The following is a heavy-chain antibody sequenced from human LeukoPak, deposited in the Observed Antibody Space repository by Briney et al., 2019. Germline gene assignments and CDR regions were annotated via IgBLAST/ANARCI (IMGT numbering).Heavy chain of an antibody. V-gene: IGHV1-2*02. CDR2: INPNSGDT. CDR1: GDTLSGYF. Sequence: GASVKVSCKASGDTLSGYFLHWVRQAPGQGLEWMGWINPNSGDTNYAQKFQDRVTMTRDTSMSTAYMEISRLRYDDTAVYYCGRGIQSFDPWGQGTLVTVSS. J-gene: IGHJ5*02. CDR3: GRGIQSFDP.